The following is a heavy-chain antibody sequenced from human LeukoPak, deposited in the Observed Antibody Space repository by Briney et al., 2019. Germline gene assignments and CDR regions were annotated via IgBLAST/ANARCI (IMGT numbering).Heavy chain of an antibody. CDR2: IKQDGYEK. D-gene: IGHD3-22*01. V-gene: IGHV3-7*01. J-gene: IGHJ4*02. CDR3: ARDSYYYDSSGYLPIDY. Sequence: GGSLRLSCAASGFTFSTYSMNWVRQTPEKGLEWVANIKQDGYEKYYVDSVKGRFTISRDNAKNSLYLQMNSLRAEDTAVYYCARDSYYYDSSGYLPIDYWGQGTLVTVSS. CDR1: GFTFSTYS.